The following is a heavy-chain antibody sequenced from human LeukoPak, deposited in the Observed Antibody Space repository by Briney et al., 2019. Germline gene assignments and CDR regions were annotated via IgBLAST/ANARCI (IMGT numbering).Heavy chain of an antibody. CDR1: GFTFDSYA. V-gene: IGHV3-23*01. CDR3: AKAPSPGIAVAGPPDY. CDR2: ISGGSEDT. Sequence: GGSLRLSCTASGFTFDSYAMSWVRQAPGKGLEWVSSISGGSEDTYFADSVKGRLTISRDNSKNTLYLQMNSLRAEDTAVYYCAKAPSPGIAVAGPPDYWGQGTLVTVSS. J-gene: IGHJ4*02. D-gene: IGHD6-13*01.